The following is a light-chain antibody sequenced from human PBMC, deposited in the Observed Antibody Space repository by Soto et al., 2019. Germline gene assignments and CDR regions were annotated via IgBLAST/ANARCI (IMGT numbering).Light chain of an antibody. CDR3: QQYNSFSL. J-gene: IGKJ3*01. Sequence: DIQMTQSPSTLSASVGDTVIITCRASQSISTWLAWYQEKPGKAPKLLIYKASSLQSGVPSRFSGSGSGTEFTLTISSLQPDDFASYYFQQYNSFSLFGPGNKVDIK. CDR1: QSISTW. V-gene: IGKV1-5*03. CDR2: KAS.